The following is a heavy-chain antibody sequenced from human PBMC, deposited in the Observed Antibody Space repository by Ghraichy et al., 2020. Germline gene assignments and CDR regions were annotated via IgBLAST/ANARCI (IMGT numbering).Heavy chain of an antibody. D-gene: IGHD6-19*01. CDR2: IKSKTDGGTT. Sequence: RGSLRLSCAASGFTFSNAWMSWVRQAPGKGLEWVGRIKSKTDGGTTDYAAAVKGRFTISRDDSKNTLYLQMTSLKTEDTAVYSCATLESSGWYDDFYYYGMDGMDVWGQGTTVTVSS. CDR3: ATLESSGWYDDFYYYGMDGMDV. J-gene: IGHJ6*02. CDR1: GFTFSNAW. V-gene: IGHV3-15*05.